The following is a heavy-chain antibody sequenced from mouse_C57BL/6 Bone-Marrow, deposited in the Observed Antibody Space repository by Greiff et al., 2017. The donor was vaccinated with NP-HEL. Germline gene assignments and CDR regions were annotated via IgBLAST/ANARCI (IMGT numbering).Heavy chain of an antibody. V-gene: IGHV5-12*01. CDR1: GFTFSDYY. J-gene: IGHJ1*03. Sequence: EVQLVESGGGLVQPGGSLKLSCAASGFTFSDYYMYWVRQTPEQRLEWVAYISNGGGSTYYPDTVKGRFTISRDNAKNTLYLQMSRLKSADTAMYYCARGNRGYFYVWGTGTTVTVSS. CDR2: ISNGGGST. CDR3: ARGNRGYFYV.